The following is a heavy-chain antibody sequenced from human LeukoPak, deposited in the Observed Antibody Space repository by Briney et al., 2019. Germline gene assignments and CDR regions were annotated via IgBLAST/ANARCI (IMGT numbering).Heavy chain of an antibody. V-gene: IGHV4-31*03. J-gene: IGHJ4*02. CDR2: IYHSGSA. D-gene: IGHD3-22*01. Sequence: SETLSLTCTVSGGSIGSGNYYWSRIRQHPGQGLEWIGYIYHSGSAYYNPPLKSRLTMSVDPSKNQFSLKLSSVTAADTAVYYCARVVPSYYDGSGYYFDYWGQGARVTVSS. CDR1: GGSIGSGNYY. CDR3: ARVVPSYYDGSGYYFDY.